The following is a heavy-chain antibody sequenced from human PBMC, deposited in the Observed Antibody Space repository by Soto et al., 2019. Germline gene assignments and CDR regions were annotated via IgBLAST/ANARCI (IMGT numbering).Heavy chain of an antibody. CDR1: GGSISSGGDS. D-gene: IGHD2-2*01. CDR3: ARVPDR. V-gene: IGHV4-30-2*01. J-gene: IGHJ5*02. CDR2: IYHSGST. Sequence: SETLSLTWTVAGGSISSGGDSWSWIRQPPGKGLEWIGYIYHSGSTYYNPSLKSRVTISVDRSKNQFSLKLSSVTAADTAVYYCARVPDRWGQGTLVTVSS.